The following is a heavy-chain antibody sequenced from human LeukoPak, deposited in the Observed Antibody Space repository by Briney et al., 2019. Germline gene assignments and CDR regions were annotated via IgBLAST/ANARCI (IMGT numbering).Heavy chain of an antibody. CDR2: INPNSGGT. CDR1: GYTFTGYY. Sequence: ASVKVSCKASGYTFTGYYMHWVRQAPGQGLEWMGWINPNSGGTNYAQKFQGRVTMTRDTSISTAYMELSRLRSDDTAVYYCAGAGDVLLWFGEYPIGMDVWGQGTTVTVSS. D-gene: IGHD3-10*01. J-gene: IGHJ6*02. V-gene: IGHV1-2*02. CDR3: AGAGDVLLWFGEYPIGMDV.